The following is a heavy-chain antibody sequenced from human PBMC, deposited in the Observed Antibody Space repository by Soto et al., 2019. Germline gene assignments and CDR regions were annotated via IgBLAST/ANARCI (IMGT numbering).Heavy chain of an antibody. Sequence: SGRTLVNPTQTLTLTCTFSGFSLSSNGVGVGWIRQPPGKALEWLALIYGDDDKRYSPSLKSRLTITKDTSKNQVVLTLTNMDPVDTATYYCPHHSTRFDYWGQGTLVTVSS. CDR3: PHHSTRFDY. CDR1: GFSLSSNGVG. CDR2: IYGDDDK. V-gene: IGHV2-5*02. J-gene: IGHJ4*02.